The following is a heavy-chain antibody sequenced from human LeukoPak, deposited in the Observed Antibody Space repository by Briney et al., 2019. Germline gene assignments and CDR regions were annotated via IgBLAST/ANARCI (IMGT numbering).Heavy chain of an antibody. D-gene: IGHD4-23*01. V-gene: IGHV3-23*01. CDR1: GFTFTGYV. CDR2: ISTTGDNT. Sequence: GRTLRLSCAASGFTFTGYVMNWVRQAPGKGLEWVSAISTTGDNTDYADSVKGRFTISRDNSKNTLYLQMDSLSAEDTAVYYCAKDHYGGNHYYFGMDVWGQGTTVTVSS. J-gene: IGHJ6*02. CDR3: AKDHYGGNHYYFGMDV.